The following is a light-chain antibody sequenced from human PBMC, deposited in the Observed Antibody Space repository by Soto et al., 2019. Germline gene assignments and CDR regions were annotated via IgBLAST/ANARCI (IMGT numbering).Light chain of an antibody. CDR2: AAS. J-gene: IGKJ3*01. CDR1: QGISSW. Sequence: DIQMTQSPSSVSASVGDRVTITCRASQGISSWLAWYQQRPGKAPNLLIYAASTLQSGVPSRFSSRGSGTDFTLSISRLQPEDFATYYCQQANSFPFTFGPGTTVDFK. V-gene: IGKV1-12*01. CDR3: QQANSFPFT.